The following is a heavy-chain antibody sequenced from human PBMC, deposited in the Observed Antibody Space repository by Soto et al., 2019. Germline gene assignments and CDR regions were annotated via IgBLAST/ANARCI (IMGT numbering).Heavy chain of an antibody. Sequence: PGGSLRLSCAASGFTFTSYAMNWVRHAPGKGLEWVSSLRASGDSTYYADSVKGRFTISRDNSKNTLYLQMNSLRAEDTAVYYCTKHSSERHCGGGSWPVCYGMDVWGQGTTVTVSS. V-gene: IGHV3-23*01. D-gene: IGHD2-15*01. CDR3: TKHSSERHCGGGSWPVCYGMDV. CDR2: LRASGDST. J-gene: IGHJ6*02. CDR1: GFTFTSYA.